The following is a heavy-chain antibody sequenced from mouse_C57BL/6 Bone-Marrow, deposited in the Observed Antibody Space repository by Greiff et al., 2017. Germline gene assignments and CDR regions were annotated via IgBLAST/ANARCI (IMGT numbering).Heavy chain of an antibody. J-gene: IGHJ4*01. Sequence: EVKLVESGEGLVKPGGSLKLSCAASGFTFSSYAMSWVRQTPETRLEWVAYISSGGAYIYYADTVKGRFTISRDNARNTLYLQMRILKSAYPSMSSCPREIIPAYLYHYSMAYSAPLTSFTFSS. CDR1: GFTFSSYA. CDR2: ISSGGAYI. D-gene: IGHD1-1*01. V-gene: IGHV5-9-1*02. CDR3: PREIIPAYLYHYSMAY.